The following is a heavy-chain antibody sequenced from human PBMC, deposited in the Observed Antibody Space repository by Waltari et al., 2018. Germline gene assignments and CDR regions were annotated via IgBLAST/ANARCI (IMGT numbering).Heavy chain of an antibody. J-gene: IGHJ5*01. CDR2: IYHSGST. V-gene: IGHV4-38-2*01. Sequence: QVQLQESGPGLVKPSETLSLTCAVSGYSISSGYYWGWIRQPPGKGLEWIGSIYHSGSTYYNPSLKSRVTISVDTSKNQFSLKLSSVTAADTAVYYCARRGSSDSWGQGTLVTVSS. CDR3: ARRGSSDS. D-gene: IGHD6-13*01. CDR1: GYSISSGYY.